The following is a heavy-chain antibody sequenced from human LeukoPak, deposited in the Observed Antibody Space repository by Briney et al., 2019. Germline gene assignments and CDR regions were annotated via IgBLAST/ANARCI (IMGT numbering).Heavy chain of an antibody. D-gene: IGHD1-26*01. Sequence: ASVKVSCKASGYTFTSYYMHWVRQAPGQGLEWMGIINPSGGSTSYAQKFQGRVTMTRDMSTSTVYMELSSLRSEDTAVYYCARDEWEPRYAFDIWGQGTMVTVSS. V-gene: IGHV1-46*01. CDR3: ARDEWEPRYAFDI. J-gene: IGHJ3*02. CDR1: GYTFTSYY. CDR2: INPSGGST.